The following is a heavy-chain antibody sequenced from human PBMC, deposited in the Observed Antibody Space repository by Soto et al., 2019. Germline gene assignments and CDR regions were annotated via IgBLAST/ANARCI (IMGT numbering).Heavy chain of an antibody. CDR3: ARAAARGFFDP. Sequence: QVHLVQSGAEVKKPGASVKVSCKASGYTFTSYGISWVRQAPGQGLEWMGWISAYNGNTNYAQKLQGRVTMTTDTSTNTVYMELRSPRSDDTAVYYCARAAARGFFDPWGQGTLVTVSS. CDR1: GYTFTSYG. V-gene: IGHV1-18*01. J-gene: IGHJ5*02. D-gene: IGHD3-10*01. CDR2: ISAYNGNT.